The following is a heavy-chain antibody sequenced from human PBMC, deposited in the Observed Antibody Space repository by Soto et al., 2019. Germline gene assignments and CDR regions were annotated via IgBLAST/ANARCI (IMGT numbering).Heavy chain of an antibody. D-gene: IGHD2-2*01. J-gene: IGHJ4*02. CDR2: IFSNDEK. Sequence: SGPTLVNPTETLTLTCTVSGFSLSNARMGVSWIRQPPGKALEWLAHIFSNDEKSYSTSLKSRLTISKDTSKSQVVLTMTNMDPVDTATYYCARIRASAASRKLDYWGQGTLVTVSS. CDR1: GFSLSNARMG. CDR3: ARIRASAASRKLDY. V-gene: IGHV2-26*01.